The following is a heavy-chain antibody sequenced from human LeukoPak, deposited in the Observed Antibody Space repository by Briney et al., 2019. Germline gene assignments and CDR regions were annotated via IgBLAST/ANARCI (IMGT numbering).Heavy chain of an antibody. CDR2: IYPGDSDT. CDR3: ARSSRWLQAPLELDY. Sequence: GESLKISCKGSGYSFTSYWIGWVRQMPGKGLEWMGIIYPGDSDTRYSPSFQGQVTIPADKSISTAYLQWSSLKASDTAMYYCARSSRWLQAPLELDYWGQGTLVTVSS. V-gene: IGHV5-51*01. J-gene: IGHJ4*02. CDR1: GYSFTSYW. D-gene: IGHD5-24*01.